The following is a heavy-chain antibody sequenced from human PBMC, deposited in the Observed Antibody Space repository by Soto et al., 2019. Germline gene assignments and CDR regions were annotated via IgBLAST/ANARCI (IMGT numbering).Heavy chain of an antibody. CDR3: AWVVVVAASVPGRSNWFDP. V-gene: IGHV4-30-2*01. CDR2: IYHSGST. D-gene: IGHD2-15*01. J-gene: IGHJ5*02. Sequence: PSETLSLTCAVSGGSISSGGYSWSWIRQPPGKGLEWIGYIYHSGSTYYNPSLKSRVTISVDRSKNQFSLKLSSVTAADTAVYYCAWVVVVAASVPGRSNWFDPWGQGTLVTVSS. CDR1: GGSISSGGYS.